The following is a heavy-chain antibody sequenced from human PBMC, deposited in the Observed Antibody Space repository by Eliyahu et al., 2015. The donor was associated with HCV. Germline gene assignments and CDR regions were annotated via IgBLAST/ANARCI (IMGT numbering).Heavy chain of an antibody. CDR3: ARGPRTGSYYPFFDC. D-gene: IGHD1-26*01. CDR1: GYSVSXNX. CDR2: IXSGGTK. Sequence: EVQLVESGGGLIQPGGSLXLSCAASGYSVSXNXXGWVRQAPGKGLEWVSVIXSGGTKYYADSVRGRFTISRDNSRDTVYLQMNSLRAEDTAVYYCARGPRTGSYYPFFDCWGQGTLVTVSS. V-gene: IGHV3-53*01. J-gene: IGHJ4*02.